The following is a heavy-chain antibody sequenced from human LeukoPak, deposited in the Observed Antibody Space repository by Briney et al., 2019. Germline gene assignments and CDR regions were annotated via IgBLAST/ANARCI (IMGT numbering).Heavy chain of an antibody. V-gene: IGHV3-23*01. Sequence: GGSLRLSCAASGFTFSSYAMRWVRQAPGKGLEWVSAISGSGGSTYYADSVKGRFTISRDNSKNTLYLQMNSMRAEDTAVYYCAKISLHDYGDYADYWGQGTLVTVSS. D-gene: IGHD4-17*01. CDR2: ISGSGGST. CDR3: AKISLHDYGDYADY. CDR1: GFTFSSYA. J-gene: IGHJ4*02.